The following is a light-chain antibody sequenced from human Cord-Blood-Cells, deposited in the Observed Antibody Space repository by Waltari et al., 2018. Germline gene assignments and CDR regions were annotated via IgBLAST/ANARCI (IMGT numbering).Light chain of an antibody. CDR2: GGS. J-gene: IGLJ3*02. CDR3: CSYAGSSTWV. CDR1: SSDVGSYNL. Sequence: QSALTQPASVSGSPGQSITISCTGTSSDVGSYNLVSWYQQHPGKAPKPMIYGGSKPASGVSDRSAGSKSGNTASLASSGLQAEDEADYYCCSYAGSSTWVFGGGTKLTVL. V-gene: IGLV2-23*01.